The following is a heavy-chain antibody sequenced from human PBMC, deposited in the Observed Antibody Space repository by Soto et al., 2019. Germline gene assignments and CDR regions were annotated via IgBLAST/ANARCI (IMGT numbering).Heavy chain of an antibody. J-gene: IGHJ6*02. V-gene: IGHV1-18*01. CDR2: ISAYDGNT. CDR1: GYTFTIYG. CDR3: ARGGYYDSSGSRNYYYYGMNV. Sequence: ASVKVSCKASGYTFTIYGIDWVRQAPGQGLEWLGWISAYDGNTKYAQILQGRVSLTTDTSTNTAYMELRSLRSDDTAMYFCARGGYYDSSGSRNYYYYGMNVCGQGTTVTVSS. D-gene: IGHD3-22*01.